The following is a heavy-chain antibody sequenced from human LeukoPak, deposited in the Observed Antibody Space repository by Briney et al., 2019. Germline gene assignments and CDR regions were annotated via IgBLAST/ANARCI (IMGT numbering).Heavy chain of an antibody. V-gene: IGHV4-30-2*01. CDR3: ARDRHTYYYDSSGYGNWFDP. CDR1: GGSISSGGYY. J-gene: IGHJ5*02. Sequence: SETLSLTCTVSGGSISSGGYYWSWIRQPPGKGLEWIGYIYHSGSTYYNPSLKSRVTISVDRSKNQFSLKLSSVTAADTAVYYCARDRHTYYYDSSGYGNWFDPWGQGTLVTVSS. D-gene: IGHD3-22*01. CDR2: IYHSGST.